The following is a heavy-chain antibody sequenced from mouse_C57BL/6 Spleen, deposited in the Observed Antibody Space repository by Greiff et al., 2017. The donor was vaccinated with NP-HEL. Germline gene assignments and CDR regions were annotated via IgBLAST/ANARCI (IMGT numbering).Heavy chain of an antibody. CDR3: AKMEGIRYQGAMDY. CDR1: GFSLTSYG. D-gene: IGHD1-1*01. Sequence: QLQQSGPGLVQPSQSLSITCTVSGFSLTSYGVHWVRQSPGKGLEWLGVIWRGGSTDYNAAFMSRLSITKDNSKSQVFFKMNSLQADDTAIYYCAKMEGIRYQGAMDYWGQGTSVTVSS. V-gene: IGHV2-5*01. CDR2: IWRGGST. J-gene: IGHJ4*01.